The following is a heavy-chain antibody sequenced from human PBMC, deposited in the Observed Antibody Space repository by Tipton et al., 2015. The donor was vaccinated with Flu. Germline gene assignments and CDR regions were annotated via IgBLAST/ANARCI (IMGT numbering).Heavy chain of an antibody. D-gene: IGHD3-9*01. CDR2: INPNSAGT. CDR3: AREGYDILTGYYTSFDY. J-gene: IGHJ4*02. V-gene: IGHV1-2*06. Sequence: QVQLVQSGPEVKKPGASVKVSCKASGYTFTGYYMHWVRQAPGQGLEWMGRINPNSAGTNYTQKFQGRVTMTRDTSISTAYMELSRLGSDDTAVYYCAREGYDILTGYYTSFDYWGQGTLVTVSS. CDR1: GYTFTGYY.